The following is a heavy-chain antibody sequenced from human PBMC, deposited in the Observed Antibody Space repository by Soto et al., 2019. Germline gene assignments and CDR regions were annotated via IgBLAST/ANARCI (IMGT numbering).Heavy chain of an antibody. Sequence: ASVKASSEEPGDTFDSNGIRRVRQAPGQGLEWMGWISAYNDNTNYAQKLQGRVTMTTDTSTSTAYMELRSLRSDDTAVYYCARDFYGMDVWGQGTTVTVSS. J-gene: IGHJ6*02. CDR2: ISAYNDNT. V-gene: IGHV1-18*01. CDR3: ARDFYGMDV. CDR1: GDTFDSNG.